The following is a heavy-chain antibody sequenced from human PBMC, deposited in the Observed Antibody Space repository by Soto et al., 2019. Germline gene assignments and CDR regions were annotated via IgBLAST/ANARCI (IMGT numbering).Heavy chain of an antibody. CDR2: ISGSGGST. D-gene: IGHD3-3*01. Sequence: GGSLRLSCAASGFTFSSYAMSWVRQAPGKGLEWVSAISGSGGSTYYADSVKGRFTISRDNSKNTLYLQMNSLRAEDTAVYYCAKGSDFRFYYGMDVWGQGTTVTVSS. V-gene: IGHV3-23*01. CDR3: AKGSDFRFYYGMDV. CDR1: GFTFSSYA. J-gene: IGHJ6*02.